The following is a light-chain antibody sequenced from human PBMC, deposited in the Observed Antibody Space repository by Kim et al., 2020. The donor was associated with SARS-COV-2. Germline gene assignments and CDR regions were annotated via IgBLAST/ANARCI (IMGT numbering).Light chain of an antibody. CDR3: QAWDSTTGV. CDR1: KLGDKY. CDR2: QDT. J-gene: IGLJ2*01. V-gene: IGLV3-1*01. Sequence: SYELTQPPSVSVSPGQTANIICSGDKLGDKYVYWYQQKPGQSPVLVIYQDTKRPSGVPERFSSSNSGNTATLTISGTQALDEADYHCQAWDSTTGVFGGGTQLTVL.